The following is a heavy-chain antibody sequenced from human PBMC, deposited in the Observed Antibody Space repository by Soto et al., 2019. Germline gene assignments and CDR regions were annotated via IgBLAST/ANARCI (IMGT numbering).Heavy chain of an antibody. Sequence: PGGSLRLSCAASGFTFSNAWMSWVRQAPGKGLEWVGRIKSKTDGGTTDYAAPVKGRFTISRDDSKNTLYLQMNSLKTEDTAVYYCTTDTPPDIVVVVAATPLDYWGQGTLVTVSS. CDR3: TTDTPPDIVVVVAATPLDY. CDR2: IKSKTDGGTT. D-gene: IGHD2-15*01. J-gene: IGHJ4*02. CDR1: GFTFSNAW. V-gene: IGHV3-15*01.